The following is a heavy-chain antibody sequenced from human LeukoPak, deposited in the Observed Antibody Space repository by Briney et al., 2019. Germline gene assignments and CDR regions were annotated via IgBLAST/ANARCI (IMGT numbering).Heavy chain of an antibody. Sequence: ASVKVSCKASGGTFSSYAISWVRQAPGQGLEWMGGIIPIFGTANYAQKFQGRVTITADKSTSTAYMELSSLRSEDTAVYYCAASQPYDYVWGSYLKWEYYGMDVRGKGTTVTVSS. J-gene: IGHJ6*04. D-gene: IGHD3-16*02. CDR3: AASQPYDYVWGSYLKWEYYGMDV. CDR2: IIPIFGTA. V-gene: IGHV1-69*06. CDR1: GGTFSSYA.